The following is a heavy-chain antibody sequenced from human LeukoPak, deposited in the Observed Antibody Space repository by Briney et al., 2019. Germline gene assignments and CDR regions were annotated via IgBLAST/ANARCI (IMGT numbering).Heavy chain of an antibody. CDR2: IYYSGST. CDR3: ARVDCSSTSCYHFDY. J-gene: IGHJ4*02. Sequence: SEALSLTCTVSGGSISSSSYYWGWIRQPPGKGLEWIGSIYYSGSTYYNPSLKSRVTISVDTSKNQFSLKLNSVTAADTAVYYCARVDCSSTSCYHFDYWGQGTLVTVSS. V-gene: IGHV4-39*01. CDR1: GGSISSSSYY. D-gene: IGHD2-2*01.